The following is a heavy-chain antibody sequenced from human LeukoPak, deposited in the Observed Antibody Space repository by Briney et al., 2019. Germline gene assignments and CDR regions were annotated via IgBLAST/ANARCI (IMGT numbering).Heavy chain of an antibody. Sequence: GGSLRLSCAASGFMFSNFAMSWVRQAPGKGLEWVSTIYYSGGNTYSADSVKGRFTISRDNAKNTLYPQMNSLRAEDTAVYYCAKDQGQAVVPRRFDNWGQGTLVTVSS. J-gene: IGHJ4*02. CDR2: IYYSGGNT. CDR3: AKDQGQAVVPRRFDN. CDR1: GFMFSNFA. D-gene: IGHD2-2*01. V-gene: IGHV3-23*01.